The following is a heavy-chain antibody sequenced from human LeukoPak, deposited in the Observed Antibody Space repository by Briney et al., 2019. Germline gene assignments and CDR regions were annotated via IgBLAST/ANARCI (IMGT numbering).Heavy chain of an antibody. CDR2: IYYSGST. D-gene: IGHD3-3*01. Sequence: PSETLSLTCTVSGGSISSYYWSWIRQPPGKGLEWIGYIYYSGSTNYNPSLKSRVTISVDTSKNQFSLKLSSVTAADTAVYYCARASLQVFGYYYYMDVWGKGTTVTISS. J-gene: IGHJ6*03. V-gene: IGHV4-59*01. CDR3: ARASLQVFGYYYYMDV. CDR1: GGSISSYY.